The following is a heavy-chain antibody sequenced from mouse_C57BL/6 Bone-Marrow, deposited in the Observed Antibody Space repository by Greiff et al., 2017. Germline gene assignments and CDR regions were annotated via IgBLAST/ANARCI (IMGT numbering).Heavy chain of an antibody. J-gene: IGHJ2*01. CDR2: IRNKANGYTT. CDR1: GFTFTDYY. D-gene: IGHD4-1*01. Sequence: EVQVVESGGGLVQPGGSLSLSCAASGFTFTDYYMSWVRQPPGKALEWVGFIRNKANGYTTGYSASVKGRFTISRDNSQSILYLQMKALRAEDSATYYCARLWGFYFDYWGQGTTLTVSS. V-gene: IGHV7-3*01. CDR3: ARLWGFYFDY.